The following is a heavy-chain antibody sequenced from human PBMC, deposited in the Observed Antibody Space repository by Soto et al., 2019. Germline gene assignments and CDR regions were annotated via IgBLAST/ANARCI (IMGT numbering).Heavy chain of an antibody. Sequence: GGSLRLSCAASGFTFSSHRMSWVRQAPGKGLEWVSAINEGGSDTSYADSVKGRFIISRDNSKDTLYLQMSNLRADDTAVYYCADQVGPCGPGNCYFDSWGQGSLVTVSS. CDR1: GFTFSSHR. CDR3: ADQVGPCGPGNCYFDS. CDR2: INEGGSDT. V-gene: IGHV3-23*01. J-gene: IGHJ4*02. D-gene: IGHD2-15*01.